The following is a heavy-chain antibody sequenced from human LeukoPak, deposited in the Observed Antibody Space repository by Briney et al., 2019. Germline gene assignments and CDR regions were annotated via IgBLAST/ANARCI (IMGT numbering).Heavy chain of an antibody. CDR2: IYPGDSDT. D-gene: IGHD6-6*01. Sequence: GESLKISCKGSGYNFAKSWIGWVRQMPGKGVEYMGIIYPGDSDTIYSPSFQGQVTFSADKSISTAYLQWSSLKAPDTAIYYCARRPEAARREYFFDYWGQGNLVTVSS. CDR3: ARRPEAARREYFFDY. V-gene: IGHV5-51*01. CDR1: GYNFAKSW. J-gene: IGHJ4*02.